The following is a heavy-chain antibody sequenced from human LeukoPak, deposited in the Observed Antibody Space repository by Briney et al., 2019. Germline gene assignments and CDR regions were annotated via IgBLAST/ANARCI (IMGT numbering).Heavy chain of an antibody. CDR2: VYNSGDT. D-gene: IGHD2-21*02. CDR1: GGSMSAYF. CDR3: ASQYCGGDCKGPGAFDV. Sequence: PSETLSLACTVSGGSMSAYFWSWIRQPPGKGLEWIGCVYNSGDTNYNPSLKSRLTMSIDMSENRFSLRLRSVTAADTAVYYCASQYCGGDCKGPGAFDVWGQGTMVAVSS. J-gene: IGHJ3*01. V-gene: IGHV4-59*08.